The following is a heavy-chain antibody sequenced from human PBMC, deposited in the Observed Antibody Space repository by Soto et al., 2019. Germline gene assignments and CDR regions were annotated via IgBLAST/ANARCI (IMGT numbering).Heavy chain of an antibody. CDR2: IIPIFGTA. CDR1: GGTFSSYA. J-gene: IGHJ4*02. V-gene: IGHV1-69*12. Sequence: QVQLVQSGAEVKKPGSSVKVSCKASGGTFSSYAISWVRQAPGQGLEWMGGIIPIFGTANYAQKFQGRVTITADESTSTAYMKLSSLRSEDTAVYYCARDAVPGYGDYHLDYWGQGTLVTVSS. CDR3: ARDAVPGYGDYHLDY. D-gene: IGHD4-17*01.